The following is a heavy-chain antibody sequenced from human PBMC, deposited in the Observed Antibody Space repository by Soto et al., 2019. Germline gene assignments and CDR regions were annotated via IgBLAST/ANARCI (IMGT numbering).Heavy chain of an antibody. CDR1: GYTFTGYY. CDR3: ARGPGIAAAGRGNWFDP. CDR2: INPNSGGT. V-gene: IGHV1-2*02. D-gene: IGHD6-13*01. J-gene: IGHJ5*02. Sequence: ASVKVSCKASGYTFTGYYMHWVRQAPGQGLEWMGWINPNSGGTNYAQKFQGRVTMTRDTSISTAYMELSRLRSDDTAVYYCARGPGIAAAGRGNWFDPWGQGTLVTVS.